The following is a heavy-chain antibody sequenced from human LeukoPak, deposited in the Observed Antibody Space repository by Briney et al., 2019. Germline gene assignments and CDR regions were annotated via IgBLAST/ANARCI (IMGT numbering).Heavy chain of an antibody. J-gene: IGHJ2*01. CDR1: GGSFSGFY. CDR2: INHSRST. Sequence: PSETLSFTGAVYGGSFSGFYWTWIRQPPGKGLEWIGQINHSRSTHYNPSLKSRVTISVDTSKTQFSLKLSSVTAADTAVYYCARVPKYFDLWGRGTLVTVSS. CDR3: ARVPKYFDL. V-gene: IGHV4-34*01.